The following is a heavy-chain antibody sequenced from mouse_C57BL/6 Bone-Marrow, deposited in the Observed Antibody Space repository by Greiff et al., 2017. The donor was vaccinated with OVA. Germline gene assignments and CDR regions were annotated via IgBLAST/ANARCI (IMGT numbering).Heavy chain of an antibody. CDR1: GFNINDYY. D-gene: IGHD2-1*01. Sequence: VHVKQSGAELVKPGASVKLSCTASGFNINDYYMHWVKQRTEQGLEWIGRIDPEDGETKYAPKFQGKATITAGTSSNTAYLQLSSLTSEDTAVYYCARAGGIYYGHYNYAIDYWGQGTSVTVSS. CDR2: IDPEDGET. V-gene: IGHV14-2*01. J-gene: IGHJ4*01. CDR3: ARAGGIYYGHYNYAIDY.